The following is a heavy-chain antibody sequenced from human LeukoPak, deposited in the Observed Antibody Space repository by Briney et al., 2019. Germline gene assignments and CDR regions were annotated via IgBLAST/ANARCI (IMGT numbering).Heavy chain of an antibody. CDR3: AKWDSIVVVPAASDY. Sequence: PGGSLRLSCAASGFTFSSYAMSWVRQAPGKGLEWVSAISGSGGSTYYADSVKGRFTISRDNSKNTLYLQMNSLRAEYTAVYYCAKWDSIVVVPAASDYWGQGTLVTGSS. D-gene: IGHD2-2*01. V-gene: IGHV3-23*01. CDR1: GFTFSSYA. CDR2: ISGSGGST. J-gene: IGHJ4*02.